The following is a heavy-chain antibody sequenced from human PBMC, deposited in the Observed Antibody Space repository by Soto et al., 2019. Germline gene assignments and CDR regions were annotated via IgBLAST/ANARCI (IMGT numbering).Heavy chain of an antibody. CDR2: IDWDDDK. CDR3: ARISRGGSSRAYCYYGMDV. Sequence: SGPTLVNPTQTLTLTCTFSGFSLSTSGMCVSWIRQPPGKALEWLALIDWDDDKYYSTSLKTRLTISKDTSKNQVVLTMTNMDPVDTATYYCARISRGGSSRAYCYYGMDVWGQGTTVTVSS. CDR1: GFSLSTSGMC. D-gene: IGHD6-13*01. J-gene: IGHJ6*02. V-gene: IGHV2-70*01.